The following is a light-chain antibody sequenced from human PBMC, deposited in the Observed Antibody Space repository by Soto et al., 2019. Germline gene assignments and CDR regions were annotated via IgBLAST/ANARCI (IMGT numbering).Light chain of an antibody. CDR3: QHRYNWPLT. CDR2: DAS. J-gene: IGKJ4*01. CDR1: QDINTY. V-gene: IGKV3-11*01. Sequence: EVVLTQSPATLSLSPGEKATLSCRASQDINTYLGWYQQKPGQPPRLLIYDASNRASGIPARFSGSGSGTDFTLTINSLEPEDFAIYYCQHRYNWPLTFGAGTKVDNK.